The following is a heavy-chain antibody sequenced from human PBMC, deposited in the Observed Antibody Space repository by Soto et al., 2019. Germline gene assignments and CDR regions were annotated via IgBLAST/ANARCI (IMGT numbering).Heavy chain of an antibody. CDR2: VNASNDNT. D-gene: IGHD5-18*01. J-gene: IGHJ4*02. Sequence: QVHLVQSGAEVKKPGASVKVSCKTSGYTFTNNVIHWVRQAPGQRLEWMGWVNASNDNTKWSREFQGRLTLTKHTSSTTAYTELSSMTSKDTAIYFCAREVPYGYSRFDYWGQGTLVTVYS. CDR3: AREVPYGYSRFDY. V-gene: IGHV1-3*01. CDR1: GYTFTNNV.